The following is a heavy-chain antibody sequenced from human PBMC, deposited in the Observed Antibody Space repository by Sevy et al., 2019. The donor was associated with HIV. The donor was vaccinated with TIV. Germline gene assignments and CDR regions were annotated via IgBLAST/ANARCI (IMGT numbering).Heavy chain of an antibody. J-gene: IGHJ6*02. CDR1: GGSISSYY. CDR3: ARDLSVQWAPSGMDV. D-gene: IGHD1-26*01. Sequence: SETLSLTCTVSGGSISSYYWSWIRQPPGKGLEWIGYIYYSGSTNYHPSLKSRVTISVDTSKNQFSLKLSSVTAADTAVYYCARDLSVQWAPSGMDVWGQGTTVTVSS. V-gene: IGHV4-59*01. CDR2: IYYSGST.